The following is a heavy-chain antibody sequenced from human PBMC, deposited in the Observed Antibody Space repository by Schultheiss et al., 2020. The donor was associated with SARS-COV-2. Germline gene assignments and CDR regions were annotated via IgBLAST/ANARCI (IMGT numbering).Heavy chain of an antibody. CDR1: GYSISSGYY. CDR3: ARAASQRGDAFDI. CDR2: IYHSGST. V-gene: IGHV4-38-2*01. D-gene: IGHD3-10*01. J-gene: IGHJ3*02. Sequence: SETLSLTCAVSGYSISSGYYWGWIRQPPGKGLEWIGSIYHSGSTYYNPSLKSRVTISVDTSKNQFSLKLSSVTAADTAVYYCARAASQRGDAFDIWGQGTMVTVSS.